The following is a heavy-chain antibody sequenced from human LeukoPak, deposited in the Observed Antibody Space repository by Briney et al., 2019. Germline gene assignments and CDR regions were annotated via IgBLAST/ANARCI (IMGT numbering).Heavy chain of an antibody. Sequence: ASVKVSCKASGYTFTGYYMHWVRQAPGQGLEWMGWINPNSGGTNYAQKFQGWVTMTRDTSISTAYMELSRLRSDDTAVYYCATTRRGGYDPYFDYWGQGTLVTVSS. CDR3: ATTRRGGYDPYFDY. V-gene: IGHV1-2*04. CDR1: GYTFTGYY. CDR2: INPNSGGT. D-gene: IGHD5-12*01. J-gene: IGHJ4*02.